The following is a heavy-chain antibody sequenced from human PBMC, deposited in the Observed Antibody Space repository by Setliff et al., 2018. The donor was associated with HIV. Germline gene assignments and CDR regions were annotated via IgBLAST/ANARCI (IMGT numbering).Heavy chain of an antibody. CDR2: ISAYNGNT. CDR1: GYTFTDYG. V-gene: IGHV1-18*01. D-gene: IGHD3-10*01. Sequence: ASVKVSCKASGYTFTDYGISWVRQAPGQGLEWMGWISAYNGNTKYAQKFQGRVTMTTHTSTNTAYMELRSLRSEDTALYYCARTREMVRGVITPAFNYWGLGTLVTVSS. J-gene: IGHJ4*02. CDR3: ARTREMVRGVITPAFNY.